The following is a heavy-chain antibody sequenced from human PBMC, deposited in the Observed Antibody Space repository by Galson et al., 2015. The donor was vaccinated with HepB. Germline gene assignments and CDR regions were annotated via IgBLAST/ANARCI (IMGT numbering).Heavy chain of an antibody. V-gene: IGHV3-21*01. CDR1: GFNFSIYN. CDR3: VRDLSLDY. Sequence: SLRLSCAASGFNFSIYNMNWVRQAPGMGLEWVSSINGKSNIIKYADSMKGRFTISRDNDKKSLFLQMDNLRTEDTAVYYCVRDLSLDYWGQGTLVTVSS. J-gene: IGHJ4*02. CDR2: INGKSNII.